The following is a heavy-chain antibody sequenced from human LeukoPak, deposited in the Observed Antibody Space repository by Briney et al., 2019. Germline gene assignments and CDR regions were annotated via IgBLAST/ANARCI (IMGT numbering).Heavy chain of an antibody. D-gene: IGHD1-26*01. CDR2: ISGSGGST. CDR1: GFTFSSYA. J-gene: IGHJ4*02. CDR3: AKDFPDSGSYYGEVYFDY. V-gene: IGHV3-23*01. Sequence: GGSLSLSCAASGFTFSSYAMSWVRQAPGKGLEWVSAISGSGGSTYYADSVKGRFTISRDNSKNTLYLQMNSLRAEDTAVYYCAKDFPDSGSYYGEVYFDYWGQGTLVTVSS.